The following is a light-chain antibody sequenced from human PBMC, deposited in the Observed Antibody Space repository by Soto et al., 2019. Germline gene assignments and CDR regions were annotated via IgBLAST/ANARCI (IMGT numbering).Light chain of an antibody. CDR3: QQLNGWPPT. Sequence: LFPASVNVSHGARVTXTCRASQGISSYLAWYQQKPRKAPKLLIYAASTLKSGVPSRFSGRGSATDFALTISNLQAQDFATYYCQQLNGWPPTFGQGTELEI. J-gene: IGKJ1*01. V-gene: IGKV1-9*01. CDR1: QGISSY. CDR2: AAS.